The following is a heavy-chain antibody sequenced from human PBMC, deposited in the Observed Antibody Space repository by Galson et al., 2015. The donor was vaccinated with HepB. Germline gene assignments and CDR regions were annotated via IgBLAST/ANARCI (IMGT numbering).Heavy chain of an antibody. J-gene: IGHJ4*02. V-gene: IGHV3-74*01. CDR3: ARVGFDSWYGGGDY. D-gene: IGHD6-13*01. CDR1: GFTFSTHW. CDR2: INTDGSNT. Sequence: SLRLSCAASGFTFSTHWMHWVRQVPGKGLLWVSRINTDGSNTDYADSVKGRFTISRDNAKNTLYLQMNSLRAEDTAVYFCARVGFDSWYGGGDYWGQGILVTVSS.